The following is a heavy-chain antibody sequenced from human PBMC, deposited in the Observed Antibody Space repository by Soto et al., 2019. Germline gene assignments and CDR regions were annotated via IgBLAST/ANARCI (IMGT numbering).Heavy chain of an antibody. J-gene: IGHJ1*01. D-gene: IGHD3-9*01. CDR1: GYTFTSYY. CDR2: INPSGGST. Sequence: GSSLKVACKASGYTFTSYYMHWVRQAPGQGLEWMGIINPSGGSTSYAQKFQGRVTMTKDTSTSTVYMELSSLRSEDTAVYYCATDTIPQNFQHWGQGTLVTVSS. CDR3: ATDTIPQNFQH. V-gene: IGHV1-46*01.